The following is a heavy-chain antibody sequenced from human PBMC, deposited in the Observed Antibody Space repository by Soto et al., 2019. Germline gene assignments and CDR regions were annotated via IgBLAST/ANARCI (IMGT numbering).Heavy chain of an antibody. CDR1: GGSISSGDYY. CDR2: IYYSGST. J-gene: IGHJ5*02. Sequence: QVQLQESGPGLVKPSQTLSLTCTVSGGSISSGDYYWSWIRQHPGKGLEWIGYIYYSGSTYYNPSLKSRVTTSVDTSKHQFSLKLSSVSAADTAVYYCASWWSGIRQGFDPWGQGTLVTVSS. D-gene: IGHD3-3*01. CDR3: ASWWSGIRQGFDP. V-gene: IGHV4-31*03.